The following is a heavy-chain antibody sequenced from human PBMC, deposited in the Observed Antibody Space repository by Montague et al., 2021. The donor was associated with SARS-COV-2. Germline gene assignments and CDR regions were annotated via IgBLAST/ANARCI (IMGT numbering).Heavy chain of an antibody. Sequence: SETLSLTCTASGDSFTSRTYSWGWIRQPPGKGLEWIGNMYYNGSTHFDPSLKSRVTMSVDSSKNQFSLKLSSVTAADTAVYFCAKGKYYYDSGALYGWFDPWGQGALVTVSS. J-gene: IGHJ5*02. CDR3: AKGKYYYDSGALYGWFDP. V-gene: IGHV4-39*01. CDR2: MYYNGST. CDR1: GDSFTSRTYS. D-gene: IGHD3-22*01.